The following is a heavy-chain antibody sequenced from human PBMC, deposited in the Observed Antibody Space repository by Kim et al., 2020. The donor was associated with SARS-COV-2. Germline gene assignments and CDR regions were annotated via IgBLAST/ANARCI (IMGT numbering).Heavy chain of an antibody. CDR2: IWYDGSNK. V-gene: IGHV3-33*01. D-gene: IGHD3-16*01. CDR3: ARHRGGEYYYYYMDV. J-gene: IGHJ6*03. Sequence: GGFLRLSCAASGFTFSSYGMHWVRQAPGKGLEWVAVIWYDGSNKYYADSVKGRFTISRDNSKNTLYLQMNSLRAEDTAVYYCARHRGGEYYYYYMDVWGKGTTITVS. CDR1: GFTFSSYG.